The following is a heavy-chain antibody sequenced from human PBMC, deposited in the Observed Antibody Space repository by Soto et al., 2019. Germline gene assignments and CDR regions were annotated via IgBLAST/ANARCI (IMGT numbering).Heavy chain of an antibody. D-gene: IGHD6-19*01. Sequence: QVQLVESGGGVVQPGRSLRLSCAASGFTFSSYGMHWVRQAPGKALEWVAVISYDGSNKYYADSVKGRFTISRDNSKNTLYLQMNSLRAEDTAVYYCAKGESSGWAPDYWGQGTLVTVSS. J-gene: IGHJ4*02. V-gene: IGHV3-30*18. CDR2: ISYDGSNK. CDR3: AKGESSGWAPDY. CDR1: GFTFSSYG.